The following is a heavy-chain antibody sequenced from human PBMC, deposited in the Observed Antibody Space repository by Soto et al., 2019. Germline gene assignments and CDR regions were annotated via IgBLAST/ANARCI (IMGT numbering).Heavy chain of an antibody. Sequence: PSEPLSLTCTVSGGSISRGGYYWSWIRQHPGKGLEWIGYIYYSGSTYYNPSLKSRVTISVDTSKNQFSLKLSSVTAADTAVYYCARENDTTTDFDYRGQGTPVTISS. CDR1: GGSISRGGYY. V-gene: IGHV4-31*03. J-gene: IGHJ4*02. CDR3: ARENDTTTDFDY. CDR2: IYYSGST. D-gene: IGHD1-1*01.